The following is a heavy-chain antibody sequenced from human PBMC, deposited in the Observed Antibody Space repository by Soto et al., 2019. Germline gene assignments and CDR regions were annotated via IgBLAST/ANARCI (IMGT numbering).Heavy chain of an antibody. CDR2: INAGNGNT. Sequence: QVQLVQSGAEEKKPGASVKVSCKASGYTFTSYAMHWVRQAPGQRLEWMGWINAGNGNTKYSQKFQGRVTITRDTSASTADMELSSLRSEDTAVYYCARPDRSGHFDYWGQGTLVTVSS. CDR1: GYTFTSYA. J-gene: IGHJ4*02. CDR3: ARPDRSGHFDY. D-gene: IGHD2-15*01. V-gene: IGHV1-3*05.